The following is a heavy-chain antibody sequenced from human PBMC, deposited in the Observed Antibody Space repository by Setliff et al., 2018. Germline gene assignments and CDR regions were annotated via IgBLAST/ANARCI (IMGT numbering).Heavy chain of an antibody. J-gene: IGHJ6*02. CDR1: GFTVRSYY. CDR3: AGCGYGQYYAMDV. Sequence: LRLSCAASGFTVRSYYVTWVRQAPGKGLEWVSVIYTGGSTYYADSVKGRFTISRDDSNNTLYPQMKSLRAEDTAVYYCAGCGYGQYYAMDVWGQGTTVTVSS. CDR2: IYTGGST. V-gene: IGHV3-66*01. D-gene: IGHD5-12*01.